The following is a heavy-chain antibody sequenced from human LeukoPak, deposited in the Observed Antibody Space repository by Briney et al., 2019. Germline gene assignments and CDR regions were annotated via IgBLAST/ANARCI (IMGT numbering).Heavy chain of an antibody. CDR2: IYYSGST. Sequence: SETLSLTCTVSGGSITSYYWSWIRQPPGKGLEWIGYIYYSGSTNYNPSLKSRVTISVDTSKNQFSLKLSSVTAADTAVYYCARGGSGSGSPYGMDVWGQGTTVTVS. CDR3: ARGGSGSGSPYGMDV. D-gene: IGHD2-15*01. V-gene: IGHV4-59*01. J-gene: IGHJ6*02. CDR1: GGSITSYY.